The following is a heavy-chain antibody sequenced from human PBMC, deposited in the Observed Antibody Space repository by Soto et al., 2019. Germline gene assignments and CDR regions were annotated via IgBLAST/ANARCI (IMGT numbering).Heavy chain of an antibody. Sequence: QVQLIQSGAEVKKSGASVKVSCKTYVYTFTSYRTDWVRQDAGQGLEWVGWRSSYNGHIEIAQELQDRVAMTTDAATGIAFMEVRKLRSDDPAVYFCTRAKWRGLLDSWGPGTLVTVSS. V-gene: IGHV1-18*01. J-gene: IGHJ5*01. CDR2: RSSYNGHI. CDR1: VYTFTSYR. CDR3: TRAKWRGLLDS. D-gene: IGHD1-26*01.